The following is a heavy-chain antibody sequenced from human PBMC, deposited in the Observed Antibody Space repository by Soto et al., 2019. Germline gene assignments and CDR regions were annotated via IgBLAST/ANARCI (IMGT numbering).Heavy chain of an antibody. Sequence: VGSLRLSCAASGFNFSKFGMYWVRQAPGKGLEWVAVIWYDGSQKYYADSVKGRFTTSRDNSNNTLYLQMSSLRAEDTAVYYCAKEVWGLYTFGRPLDNWGHGTLVTVSS. CDR2: IWYDGSQK. CDR3: AKEVWGLYTFGRPLDN. CDR1: GFNFSKFG. J-gene: IGHJ4*01. D-gene: IGHD3-16*01. V-gene: IGHV3-33*06.